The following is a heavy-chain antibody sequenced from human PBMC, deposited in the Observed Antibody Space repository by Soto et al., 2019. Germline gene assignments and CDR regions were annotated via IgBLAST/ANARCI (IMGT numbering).Heavy chain of an antibody. CDR3: ARSRDGYNPLAFDY. D-gene: IGHD5-12*01. Sequence: QLQLQESGSGLVKPSQTLSLTCAVSGGSISSGGYSWSWIRQPPGKGLEWIGYIYHSGSTYYNPSLKSRVTISVDRSKNQFSLNLSSVTAADTAVYYCARSRDGYNPLAFDYWGQGTLVTVSS. V-gene: IGHV4-30-2*01. CDR1: GGSISSGGYS. CDR2: IYHSGST. J-gene: IGHJ4*02.